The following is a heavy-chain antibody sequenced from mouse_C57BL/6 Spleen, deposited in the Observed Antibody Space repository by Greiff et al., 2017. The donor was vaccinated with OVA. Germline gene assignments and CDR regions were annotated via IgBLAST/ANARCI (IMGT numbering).Heavy chain of an antibody. CDR1: GFTFTDYY. D-gene: IGHD2-4*01. V-gene: IGHV7-3*01. Sequence: EVKLVESGGGLVQPGGSLSLSCAASGFTFTDYYMSWVRQPPGKALEWLGFIRNKANGYTTEYSASVKGRFTISRDNSQSILYLQMNALRAEDSATYYCARYSDYDGWYFDVWGTGTTVTVSS. CDR2: IRNKANGYTT. CDR3: ARYSDYDGWYFDV. J-gene: IGHJ1*03.